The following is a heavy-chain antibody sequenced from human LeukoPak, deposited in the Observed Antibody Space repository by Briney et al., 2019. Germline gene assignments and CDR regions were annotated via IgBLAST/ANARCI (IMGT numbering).Heavy chain of an antibody. CDR2: IYYSGST. J-gene: IGHJ4*02. Sequence: SETLSLTCTVSGGSISSGGYYWSWIRQPPGKGLEWIGYIYYSGSTHYNPSLKSRVTISVDTSKNQFSLKLSSVTAADTAVYYCARGGWYESFDYWGQGTLVTVSS. CDR3: ARGGWYESFDY. D-gene: IGHD6-19*01. V-gene: IGHV4-31*03. CDR1: GGSISSGGYY.